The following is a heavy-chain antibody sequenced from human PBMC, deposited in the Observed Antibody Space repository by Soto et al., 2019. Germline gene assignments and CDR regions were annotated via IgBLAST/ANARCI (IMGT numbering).Heavy chain of an antibody. CDR1: GFTFSSYW. D-gene: IGHD5-18*01. V-gene: IGHV3-7*01. J-gene: IGHJ6*02. CDR3: ASSPYSYGFYYYYGMDV. CDR2: IKQDGSEK. Sequence: GSLRLSCAASGFTFSSYWMSWVRQAPGKGLEWVANIKQDGSEKYYVDSVKGRFTISRDNAKNSLYLQMNSLRAEDTAVYYCASSPYSYGFYYYYGMDVWGQGTTVTVSS.